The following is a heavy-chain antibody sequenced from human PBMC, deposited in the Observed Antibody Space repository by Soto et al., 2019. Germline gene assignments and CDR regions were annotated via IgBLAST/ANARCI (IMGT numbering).Heavy chain of an antibody. Sequence: QLQLQESGSGLVKPSQTLSLTCAVSGGSISSGGYSWSWIRQPPGKGLEWIGYIYHSGSTYYNPSLRGGVTIPVERSRNRFSLRLSSGPAADTAVYYCAGFPDRWGQGTRSPSPQ. J-gene: IGHJ5*02. CDR2: IYHSGST. CDR3: AGFPDR. CDR1: GGSISSGGYS. V-gene: IGHV4-30-2*01.